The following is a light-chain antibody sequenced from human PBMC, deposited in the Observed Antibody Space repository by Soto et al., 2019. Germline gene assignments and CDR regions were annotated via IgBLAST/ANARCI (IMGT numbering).Light chain of an antibody. CDR3: QQYNSYFPYT. J-gene: IGKJ2*01. Sequence: IQLTQSPSSLSASVGDRVTITCRASQGVRSYLAWYQQRPGNAPKLLIFGASTLQSGVPSRFSGGGSGTDFTLTITSLQPEDFATYYCQQYNSYFPYTFGQGTKVDIK. CDR1: QGVRSY. V-gene: IGKV1-9*01. CDR2: GAS.